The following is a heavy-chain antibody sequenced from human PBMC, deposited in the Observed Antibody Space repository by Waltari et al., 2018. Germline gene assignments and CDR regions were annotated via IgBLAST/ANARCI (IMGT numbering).Heavy chain of an antibody. J-gene: IGHJ4*02. D-gene: IGHD5-12*01. V-gene: IGHV1-2*02. Sequence: QVQLVQSGAEVKKPGASGKVSCTASGYIFTDYYRHWVRPAPGQGLEWLGLINCKTGGTHSAQKFQGRVTMTRDTSISTAYMELIRLTSDDTAVYYCARDPEVATIGIDYWGQGTLVTVSS. CDR3: ARDPEVATIGIDY. CDR2: INCKTGGT. CDR1: GYIFTDYY.